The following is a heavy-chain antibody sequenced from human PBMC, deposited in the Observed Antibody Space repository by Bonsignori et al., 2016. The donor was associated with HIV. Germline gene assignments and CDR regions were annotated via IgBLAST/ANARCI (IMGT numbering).Heavy chain of an antibody. V-gene: IGHV3-74*01. D-gene: IGHD2-15*01. CDR1: GFTFGSSW. CDR2: ISTDGSTT. J-gene: IGHJ4*02. Sequence: EVQLVESGGALVQPGGSLRLSCAASGFTFGSSWMHWVRQVPGKGLMWVSLISTDGSTTTYADSVRGRFTISRDNARNTLYLQMISLGAEDTAVLYCARNEGYRFDYWGQGSLVTVSS. CDR3: ARNEGYRFDY.